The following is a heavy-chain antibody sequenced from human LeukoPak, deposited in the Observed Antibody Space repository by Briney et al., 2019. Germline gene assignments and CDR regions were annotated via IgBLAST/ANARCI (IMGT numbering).Heavy chain of an antibody. J-gene: IGHJ4*02. Sequence: PGTSLRLSCAASGFAFSSYGMHWVRQAPGXGLEWVAVTSSDGSQKNYADSVKGRFTISRDNSKNTLYLQMNSLRAEDTAVYYCAKKSPGTYYAPPDYWGQGTLVTVSS. CDR2: TSSDGSQK. CDR3: AKKSPGTYYAPPDY. V-gene: IGHV3-30*18. CDR1: GFAFSSYG. D-gene: IGHD3-10*01.